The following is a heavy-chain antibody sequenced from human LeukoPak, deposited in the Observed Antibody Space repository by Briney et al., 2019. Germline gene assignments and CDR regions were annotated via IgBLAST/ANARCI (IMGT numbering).Heavy chain of an antibody. CDR2: ISYDGSNK. CDR3: ARGGRYDSSGYLHYFNY. Sequence: GRSLRLSCAASGFTFSSYGMHWVRQAPGKGLEWVAVISYDGSNKYYADSVKGRFTISRDNSKNTLYLQMNSLRAEDTAVYYCARGGRYDSSGYLHYFNYWGQGTLVTVSS. D-gene: IGHD3-22*01. J-gene: IGHJ4*02. CDR1: GFTFSSYG. V-gene: IGHV3-30*03.